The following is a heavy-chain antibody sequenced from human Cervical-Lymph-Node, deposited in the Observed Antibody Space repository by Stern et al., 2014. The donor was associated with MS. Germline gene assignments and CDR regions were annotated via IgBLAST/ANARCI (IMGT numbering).Heavy chain of an antibody. Sequence: VQLLESGPGLVKPSETLSLTCSVSGGSISRSTYYWGWIRQPPGKGLEWIGSIYYSGTTYYNPSLKSRVTIDTSTNPFSLSLTTVTAADTAVYYCARHDGWLPHYWSQGTLVTVSS. CDR2: IYYSGTT. CDR3: ARHDGWLPHY. CDR1: GGSISRSTYY. J-gene: IGHJ4*02. D-gene: IGHD5-12*01. V-gene: IGHV4-39*01.